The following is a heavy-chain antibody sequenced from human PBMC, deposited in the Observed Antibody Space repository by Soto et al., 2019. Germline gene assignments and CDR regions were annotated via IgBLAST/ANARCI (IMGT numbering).Heavy chain of an antibody. V-gene: IGHV3-23*01. D-gene: IGHD6-13*01. CDR1: GVTCGTQD. Sequence: GGSLRLCCGASGVTCGTQDSTWVRQAPGKGLEWVSSIGSSGIDSYHADSVRGRFTISRDNSKSTLYLHMTSLTAEDTALYYCATLRSAAHFDYWGQGTLVTVSS. J-gene: IGHJ4*02. CDR3: ATLRSAAHFDY. CDR2: IGSSGIDS.